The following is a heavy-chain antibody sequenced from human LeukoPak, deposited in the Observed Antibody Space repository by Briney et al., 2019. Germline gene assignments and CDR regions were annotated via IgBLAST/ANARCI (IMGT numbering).Heavy chain of an antibody. J-gene: IGHJ4*02. CDR2: IYFSGST. CDR3: ARSRMVPHPFDY. Sequence: SETLSLTCTVSGDSISYSNYFWGWIRQPPGKGLEWIGSIYFSGSTYYNLSLKSRVTISVDTSKNQFSLKLSSVTAADTAMYYCARSRMVPHPFDYWGQGTLVTVSS. CDR1: GDSISYSNYF. D-gene: IGHD2-8*01. V-gene: IGHV4-39*07.